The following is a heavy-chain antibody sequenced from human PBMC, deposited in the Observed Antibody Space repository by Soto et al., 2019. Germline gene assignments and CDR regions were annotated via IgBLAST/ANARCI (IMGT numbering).Heavy chain of an antibody. CDR2: IGPDGSQK. CDR3: ARGGGNLDY. CDR1: GFTFSSHW. Sequence: EVQLVESGGDSVQPGGSLRLSCVVSGFTFSSHWMGWVRQLQGKGLEWVANIGPDGSQKYYVDSVKGRFTISRDNAESSLLLQMYSLRAEDTAMYYCARGGGNLDYWGQGTLVTVSS. V-gene: IGHV3-7*03. J-gene: IGHJ4*02. D-gene: IGHD1-1*01.